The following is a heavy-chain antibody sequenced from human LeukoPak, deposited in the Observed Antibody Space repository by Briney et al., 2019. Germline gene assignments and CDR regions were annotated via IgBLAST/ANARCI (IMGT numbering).Heavy chain of an antibody. CDR2: MYTSGNT. CDR1: GASISSNY. Sequence: SETLSLTGTVSGASISSNYWSWIRQPAGKGLEWIGRMYTSGNTHYSPSLKSRVTMSVDTSKNQFSLNLTSVTAADTAVYYCANGANSGSYFEDWGQGTLVTVSS. V-gene: IGHV4-4*07. CDR3: ANGANSGSYFED. J-gene: IGHJ4*02. D-gene: IGHD1-26*01.